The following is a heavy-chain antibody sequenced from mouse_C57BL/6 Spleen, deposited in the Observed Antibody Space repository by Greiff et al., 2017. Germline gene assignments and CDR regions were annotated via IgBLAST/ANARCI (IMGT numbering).Heavy chain of an antibody. J-gene: IGHJ3*01. CDR2: IHPSDSDT. D-gene: IGHD1-1*01. CDR1: GYTFTSYW. CDR3: AILFTTVVAPFAY. Sequence: QVQLQQPGAELVKPGASVKVSCKASGYTFTSYWMHWVKQRPGQGLEWIGRIHPSDSDTNYNQKFKGKATLTVDKSSSTAYMQLSSLTSEYSAVYYCAILFTTVVAPFAYWGQGTLVTVSA. V-gene: IGHV1-74*01.